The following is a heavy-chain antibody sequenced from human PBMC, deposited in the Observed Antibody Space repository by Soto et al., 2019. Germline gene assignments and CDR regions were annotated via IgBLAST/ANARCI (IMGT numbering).Heavy chain of an antibody. J-gene: IGHJ4*01. CDR1: GFTFSSYA. CDR2: IDSSGGST. CDR3: ARRLLGATVTYFDY. V-gene: IGHV3-23*01. Sequence: EVQLLESGGGLVQAGGSLRLSCAASGFTFSSYAMGWVRQAPGKGLEWVSSIDSSGGSTYYADSVKGRFTMSRDKSKNTLYLQMNSLRAEDTAVYYCARRLLGATVTYFDYGGQGTLVTVSS. D-gene: IGHD1-26*01.